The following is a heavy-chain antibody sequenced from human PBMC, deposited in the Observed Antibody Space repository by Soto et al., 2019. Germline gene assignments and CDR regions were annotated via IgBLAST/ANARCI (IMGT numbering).Heavy chain of an antibody. CDR1: GFTFSSYA. D-gene: IGHD2-2*01. V-gene: IGHV3-30-3*01. Sequence: GGSLRLSCAASGFTFSSYAMHWVRQAPGKGLEWVAHISHDGSNNYYADSVKGRFTISRDNSKNMVYLQVNSLRVDDTAVYYCARDRSMVVVVPGYWGQGTLVTVSS. CDR3: ARDRSMVVVVPGY. J-gene: IGHJ4*02. CDR2: ISHDGSNN.